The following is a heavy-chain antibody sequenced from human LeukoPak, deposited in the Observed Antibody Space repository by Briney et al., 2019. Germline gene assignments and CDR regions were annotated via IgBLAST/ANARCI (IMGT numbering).Heavy chain of an antibody. V-gene: IGHV4-34*01. J-gene: IGHJ5*02. CDR1: GXSFSGYY. D-gene: IGHD3-10*01. CDR2: INHGGST. Sequence: SETLSLTCAVYGXSFSGYYWSWIRQPPGKGLEWIGEINHGGSTNYNPSLKSRVTISVDTSKNQFSLKLSSVTAADTAVYYCARGSPRGYGSGSYVRSWFDPWGQGTLVTVSS. CDR3: ARGSPRGYGSGSYVRSWFDP.